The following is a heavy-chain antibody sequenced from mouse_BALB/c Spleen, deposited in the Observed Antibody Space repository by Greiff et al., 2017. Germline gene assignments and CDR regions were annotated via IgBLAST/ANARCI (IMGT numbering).Heavy chain of an antibody. CDR1: GYAFTNYL. CDR3: AKGGGNRYFDV. Sequence: VQLQQPGAELVRPGTSVKVSCKASGYAFTNYLLAWVKQRPGQGLEWIGVINPGSGGTNYNEKFKGKATLTADKSSSTAYMQLSSLTSDDSAVYFCAKGGGNRYFDVWGAGTTVTVSS. V-gene: IGHV1-54*01. D-gene: IGHD2-1*01. CDR2: INPGSGGT. J-gene: IGHJ1*01.